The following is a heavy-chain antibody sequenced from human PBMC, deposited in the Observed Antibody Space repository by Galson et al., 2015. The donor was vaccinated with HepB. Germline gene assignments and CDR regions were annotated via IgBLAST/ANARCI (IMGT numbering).Heavy chain of an antibody. V-gene: IGHV1-3*01. CDR2: INAGNGNT. J-gene: IGHJ3*01. CDR1: GYTFTNYA. Sequence: SVKVSCKASGYTFTNYAIHWVRQAPGQRLEWMGWINAGNGNTYYSQKFQGRVTITRDTSESTAYMELSSLTSEDTAVYYCAKDCSSSTSCYSGCAFDLWGQGTMVTVSS. CDR3: AKDCSSSTSCYSGCAFDL. D-gene: IGHD2-2*02.